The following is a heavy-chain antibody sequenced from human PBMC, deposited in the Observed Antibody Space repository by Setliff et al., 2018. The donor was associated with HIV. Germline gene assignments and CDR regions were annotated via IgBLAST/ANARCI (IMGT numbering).Heavy chain of an antibody. V-gene: IGHV4-61*09. CDR3: ARGYRNYGYQDY. Sequence: SETLSLTCTVSGGSISSGSYYWSWIRQPAGKGLEWIGHIYTSGSTNYNPSLKSRVTISVDTYKNQFSLKLSSVTAADTAVYYCARGYRNYGYQDYWGQGTLVTVSS. CDR2: IYTSGST. J-gene: IGHJ4*02. D-gene: IGHD4-4*01. CDR1: GGSISSGSYY.